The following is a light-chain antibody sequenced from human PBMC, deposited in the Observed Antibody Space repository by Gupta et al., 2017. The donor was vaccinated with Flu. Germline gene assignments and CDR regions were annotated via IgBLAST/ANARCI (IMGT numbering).Light chain of an antibody. Sequence: IYDNDKRPSGIPDRISGSKSYTSATLGITDLQTGDEADYYCSTWGSGLSSWVFGGGTKLTVL. J-gene: IGLJ3*02. CDR2: DND. V-gene: IGLV1-51*01. CDR3: STWGSGLSSWV.